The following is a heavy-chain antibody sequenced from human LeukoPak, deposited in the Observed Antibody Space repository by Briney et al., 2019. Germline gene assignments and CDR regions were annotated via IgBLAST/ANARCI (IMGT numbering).Heavy chain of an antibody. CDR2: IRTKANNYAK. D-gene: IGHD1-1*01. CDR3: SRGLSVRRSNNTPVDY. V-gene: IGHV3-73*01. CDR1: GFTFSGSA. J-gene: IGHJ4*02. Sequence: GGSLRLSCTASGFTFSGSAMHWVRQASGKGLEWVGRIRTKANNYAKVYAASVKGRFTISRDDSKNTPYLQMNSLKTENTAVYYCSRGLSVRRSNNTPVDYWGQGTLVTVSS.